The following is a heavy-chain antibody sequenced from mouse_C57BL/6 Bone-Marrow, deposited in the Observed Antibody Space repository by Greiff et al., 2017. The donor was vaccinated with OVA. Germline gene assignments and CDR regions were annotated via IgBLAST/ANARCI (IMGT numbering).Heavy chain of an antibody. D-gene: IGHD1-1*01. Sequence: DVQLVESGGGLVKPGGSLKLSCAASGFTFSSYAMSWVRQTPEKRLEWVATISDGGSYTYYPDNVKGRFTISRDNAKNNLYLQMSHLKSEDTAMYYCARDDYYGSSLYAMDYWGQGTSVTVSS. J-gene: IGHJ4*01. CDR2: ISDGGSYT. V-gene: IGHV5-4*01. CDR3: ARDDYYGSSLYAMDY. CDR1: GFTFSSYA.